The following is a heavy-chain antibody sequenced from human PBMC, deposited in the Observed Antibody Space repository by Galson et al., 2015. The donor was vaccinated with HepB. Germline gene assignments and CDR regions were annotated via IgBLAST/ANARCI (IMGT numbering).Heavy chain of an antibody. J-gene: IGHJ3*02. D-gene: IGHD3-22*01. CDR2: ISWDGGST. CDR3: AKDLNYYDSSGGSFGAFDI. V-gene: IGHV3-43*01. Sequence: SLRLSCAASGFTFDDYTMHWVRQAPGKGLEWVSLISWDGGSTYYADSVKGRFTISRDNSKNSLYLQMNSLRTEDTALYYCAKDLNYYDSSGGSFGAFDIWGQGTMVTVSS. CDR1: GFTFDDYT.